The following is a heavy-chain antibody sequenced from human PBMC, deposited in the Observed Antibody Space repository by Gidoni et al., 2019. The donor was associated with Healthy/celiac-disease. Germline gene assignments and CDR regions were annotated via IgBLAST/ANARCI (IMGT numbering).Heavy chain of an antibody. CDR1: GLTFSSYG. CDR2: ISHDGSNK. Sequence: QVQLVESGGGVVQPGRSLRLSCAASGLTFSSYGIHWVRQAPGKGLEWVAVISHDGSNKYYADSVKGRFTISRDNSKNTLYLQMNSLRAEDTAVYYCAKDLTGWGGLNYYYGMDVWGQGTTVTVSS. D-gene: IGHD7-27*01. V-gene: IGHV3-30*18. CDR3: AKDLTGWGGLNYYYGMDV. J-gene: IGHJ6*02.